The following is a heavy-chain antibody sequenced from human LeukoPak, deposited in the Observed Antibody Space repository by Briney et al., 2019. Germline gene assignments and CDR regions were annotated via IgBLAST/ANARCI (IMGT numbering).Heavy chain of an antibody. CDR1: GGSFSGYY. D-gene: IGHD4-23*01. CDR2: TNHSVST. Sequence: SETLSLTCAVYGGSFSGYYWIWLRQPPGKGLEWIGETNHSVSTNYNPSLKSRVTISVDTSKNQFSLKLSSVTAADTAVYYCARGILTTVAQRIDPWGQGTLVTVSS. J-gene: IGHJ5*02. V-gene: IGHV4-34*01. CDR3: ARGILTTVAQRIDP.